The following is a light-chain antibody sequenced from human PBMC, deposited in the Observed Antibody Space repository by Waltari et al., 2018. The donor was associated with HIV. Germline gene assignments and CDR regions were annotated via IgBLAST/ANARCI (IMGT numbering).Light chain of an antibody. Sequence: QSALAQPASVSGSPGQSLTISCTGTSSDVGGYPYFSCSQQHPGKAPKLMIYEVTSRPSGVSNRFSVSKSGNTASLTISGLQAEDEADYYCSAYTSSSTLSRVFGGGTKLTVL. J-gene: IGLJ2*01. V-gene: IGLV2-14*01. CDR1: SSDVGGYPY. CDR2: EVT. CDR3: SAYTSSSTLSRV.